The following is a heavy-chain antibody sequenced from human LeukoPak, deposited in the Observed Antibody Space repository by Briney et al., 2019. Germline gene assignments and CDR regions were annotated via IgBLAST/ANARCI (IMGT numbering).Heavy chain of an antibody. V-gene: IGHV3-11*04. D-gene: IGHD3-16*01. CDR1: GGSISSYY. J-gene: IGHJ4*02. CDR3: ARGHYGLDY. CDR2: ISTSGTNI. Sequence: LSLTCTVSGGSISSYYWSWIRQAPGRGLEWVSYISTSGTNIYYADSVKGRFTISRDNAKNSLFLQMNSLRAEDTAVYYCARGHYGLDYWGQGSLVTVSS.